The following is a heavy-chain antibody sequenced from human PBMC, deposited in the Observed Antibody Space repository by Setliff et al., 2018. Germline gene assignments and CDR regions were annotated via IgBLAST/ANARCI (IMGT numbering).Heavy chain of an antibody. Sequence: PSETLSLTCTVSGDSIRSSRYYWGWIRQPPGKGLEWIGSIYSGGNTYYNPSLKRRVTISVDTTKNQFSLQLNSVTAADTAVYYCARDPSSVAARPGYWGQGTLVTVSS. D-gene: IGHD6-6*01. CDR1: GDSIRSSRYY. CDR3: ARDPSSVAARPGY. J-gene: IGHJ4*02. V-gene: IGHV4-39*07. CDR2: IYSGGNT.